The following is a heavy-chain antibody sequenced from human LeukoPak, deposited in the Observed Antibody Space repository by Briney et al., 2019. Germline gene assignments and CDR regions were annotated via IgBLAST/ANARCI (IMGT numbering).Heavy chain of an antibody. V-gene: IGHV3-7*01. CDR1: GFTFSSYW. D-gene: IGHD3-9*01. Sequence: GGSLRLSCAASGFTFSSYWMHWVRQAPGKGLEWVANIKQDGSEKYYVDSVKGRFTISRDNAKNSLYLQMNSLRAEDTAVYYCARVVPNYDILAGGFAFDIWGQGTMVSVSS. CDR3: ARVVPNYDILAGGFAFDI. CDR2: IKQDGSEK. J-gene: IGHJ3*02.